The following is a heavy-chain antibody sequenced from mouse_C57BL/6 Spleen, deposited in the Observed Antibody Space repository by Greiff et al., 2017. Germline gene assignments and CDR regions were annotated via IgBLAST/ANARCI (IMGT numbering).Heavy chain of an antibody. CDR2: ISSGSSTI. D-gene: IGHD1-1*01. V-gene: IGHV5-17*01. CDR1: GFTFSDYG. Sequence: EVQLQESGGGLVKPGGSLKLSCAASGFTFSDYGMHWVRQAPEKGLEWVAYISSGSSTIYYADTVKGRFTISRDTAKDTLFLQMTSLRSEDTAMYYCARPYYGSSPSYWYFDVWGTGTTVTVSS. J-gene: IGHJ1*03. CDR3: ARPYYGSSPSYWYFDV.